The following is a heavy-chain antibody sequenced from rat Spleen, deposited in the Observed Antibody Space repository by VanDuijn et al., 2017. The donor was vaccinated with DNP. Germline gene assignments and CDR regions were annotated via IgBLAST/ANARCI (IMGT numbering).Heavy chain of an antibody. D-gene: IGHD4-3*01. V-gene: IGHV5-7*01. CDR3: AKNSGYYFDY. CDR1: GFTFSDYA. Sequence: EVYLVESGGGVVLPGRSLKLSCAASGFTFSDYAMAWVRQAPKKGLEWVATITYVGRITYYRDSVKGRFTISRDNAKSSLYLQMNSLKSEDTATYYCAKNSGYYFDYWGQGVMVTVSS. CDR2: ITYVGRIT. J-gene: IGHJ2*01.